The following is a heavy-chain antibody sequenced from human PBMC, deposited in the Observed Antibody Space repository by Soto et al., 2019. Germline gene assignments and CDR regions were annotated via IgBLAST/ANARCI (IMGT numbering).Heavy chain of an antibody. CDR2: INPSDGST. V-gene: IGHV1-46*01. CDR3: ATDPEHDFYYYGLDV. Sequence: ASVKVSCKASGYTFTTHYMHWVRQAPGQGLEWMGTINPSDGSTTYAQKFQGRVTMTRDTSTSTVYMELSSLISEDTAVYYCATDPEHDFYYYGLDVWGPGTTVTVSS. J-gene: IGHJ6*02. CDR1: GYTFTTHY.